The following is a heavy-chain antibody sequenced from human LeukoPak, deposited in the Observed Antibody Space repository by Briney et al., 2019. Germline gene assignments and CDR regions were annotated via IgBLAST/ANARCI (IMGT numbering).Heavy chain of an antibody. V-gene: IGHV4-34*01. J-gene: IGHJ4*02. CDR2: INHSGST. CDR3: ARAGQWLVREFDY. D-gene: IGHD6-19*01. Sequence: SETLSLTCAVYGGSFSGYYWSWIRQPPGKGLEWIGEINHSGSTNYNPSLKSRVTISVDTSKNQFSLKLSSVTAADTAVYYCARAGQWLVREFDYWGQGTLVTVSS. CDR1: GGSFSGYY.